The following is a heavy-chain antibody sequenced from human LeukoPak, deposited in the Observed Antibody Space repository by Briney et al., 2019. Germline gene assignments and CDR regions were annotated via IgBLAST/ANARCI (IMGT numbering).Heavy chain of an antibody. D-gene: IGHD3-22*01. CDR2: ISGSGGST. CDR3: ARLGLTLEYCYDSSGYSRDY. J-gene: IGHJ4*02. Sequence: GGSLRLSCAASGFTFSSYAMSWVRQAPGKGLEWVSAISGSGGSTYYADSVKGRFTISRDNSKNTLYLQMNSLRAEDTAVYYCARLGLTLEYCYDSSGYSRDYWGQGTLVTVSS. CDR1: GFTFSSYA. V-gene: IGHV3-23*01.